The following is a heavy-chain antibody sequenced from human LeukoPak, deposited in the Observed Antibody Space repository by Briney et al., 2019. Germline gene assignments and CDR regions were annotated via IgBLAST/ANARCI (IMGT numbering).Heavy chain of an antibody. Sequence: PGGSLRLSCAASGFTSSPYSMNWVRQAPEKGRGWVSYISNSTSTIYYADSVKGPFTISRDNAKASLYLQMNSVRAEDTALYYCAKNYGLDYWGQGTLVTVSS. V-gene: IGHV3-48*01. D-gene: IGHD3-10*01. CDR2: ISNSTSTI. J-gene: IGHJ4*02. CDR1: GFTSSPYS. CDR3: AKNYGLDY.